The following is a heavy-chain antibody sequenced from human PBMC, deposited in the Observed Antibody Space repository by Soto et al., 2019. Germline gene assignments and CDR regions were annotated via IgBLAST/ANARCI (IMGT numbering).Heavy chain of an antibody. V-gene: IGHV3-21*02. D-gene: IGHD4-4*01. J-gene: IGHJ6*02. CDR1: GFTFSTFS. CDR3: ARQVPYSSHRMDV. CDR2: IGSRSSYI. Sequence: EVQLVQSGGGLVKPGGSLRLSCAASGFTFSTFSMDWVRHAPGQGLEWVSSIGSRSSYIYYADSVRGRFTVSRDNANNLLYLQMNSLRAEDTAVYYCARQVPYSSHRMDVWGQGTAVTVSS.